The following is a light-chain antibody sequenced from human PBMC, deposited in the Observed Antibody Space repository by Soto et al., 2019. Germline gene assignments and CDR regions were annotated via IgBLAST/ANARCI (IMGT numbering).Light chain of an antibody. CDR3: QQYYSYPPLT. J-gene: IGKJ4*01. Sequence: AIRMTQSPSSFSASTGDRVTITCRASQGISSYLAWYQQKPGKDPKLLIYAASTLQSGVPSRFSGSGSGTDCTLTISSPQSEDFATYYCQQYYSYPPLTFGGGTKVEIK. CDR1: QGISSY. V-gene: IGKV1-8*01. CDR2: AAS.